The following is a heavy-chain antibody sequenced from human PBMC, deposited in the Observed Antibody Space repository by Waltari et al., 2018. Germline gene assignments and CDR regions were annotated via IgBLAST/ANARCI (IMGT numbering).Heavy chain of an antibody. D-gene: IGHD4-17*01. CDR2: MHYSGST. CDR1: GGSLSLYY. J-gene: IGHJ4*02. Sequence: QVQLKESGPGLVKPSETLSLTCTVSGGSLSLYYWSWIRQPPGTGLEWIGDMHYSGSTNYDPSLKSRVTISGHKSKNQFSLKLTSLTAADTAVYYCASALYGGKVFDYWGQGTLVTVSS. V-gene: IGHV4-59*01. CDR3: ASALYGGKVFDY.